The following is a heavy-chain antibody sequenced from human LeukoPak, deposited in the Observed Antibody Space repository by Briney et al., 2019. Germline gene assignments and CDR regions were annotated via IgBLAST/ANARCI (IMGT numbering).Heavy chain of an antibody. CDR3: ARDLNCDYASAFDI. CDR2: SYSDGSSR. Sequence: GRSLRLSCAASGCTFSSYWMHWVRKAPGKGLVWVSRSYSDGSSRSYADPVQGRFNISRDNAKNPLYLQMNSLRAEDTAVYYCARDLNCDYASAFDIWGQGTMVTVSS. D-gene: IGHD4-17*01. J-gene: IGHJ3*02. CDR1: GCTFSSYW. V-gene: IGHV3-74*01.